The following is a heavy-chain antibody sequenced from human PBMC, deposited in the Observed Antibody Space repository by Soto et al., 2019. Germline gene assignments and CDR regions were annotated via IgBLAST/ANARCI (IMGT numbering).Heavy chain of an antibody. Sequence: QVQLQESGPGLVKPSQTLTLTCTVSGGSISSSDYYWNWIRQPAGKGREWIGYIYYSGSTYYNPSLLSRIIISMDTSKNQFSLELSSVTAADTAVYYCARVRCSGGTCYPTRPYFDYWGQGTLVTVS. CDR3: ARVRCSGGTCYPTRPYFDY. CDR1: GGSISSSDYY. CDR2: IYYSGST. V-gene: IGHV4-30-4*01. D-gene: IGHD2-15*01. J-gene: IGHJ4*02.